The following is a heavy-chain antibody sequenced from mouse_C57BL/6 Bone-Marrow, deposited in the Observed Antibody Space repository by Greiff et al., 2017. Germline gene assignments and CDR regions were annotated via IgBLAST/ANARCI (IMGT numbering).Heavy chain of an antibody. D-gene: IGHD2-1*01. Sequence: QVPLQQSGAELARPGASVKLSCKASGYTFTSYGISWVKQRTGQGLEWIGEIYPRSGNPYYNEKFKGKATLTADKSSSTAYMELRSLTSEDSAVYFCAYGNSFAMDYWGQGTSVTVSS. J-gene: IGHJ4*01. CDR2: IYPRSGNP. V-gene: IGHV1-81*01. CDR1: GYTFTSYG. CDR3: AYGNSFAMDY.